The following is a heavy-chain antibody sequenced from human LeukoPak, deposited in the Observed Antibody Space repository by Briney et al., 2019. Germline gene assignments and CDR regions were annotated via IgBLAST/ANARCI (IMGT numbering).Heavy chain of an antibody. J-gene: IGHJ6*02. CDR1: GFTFSSYS. V-gene: IGHV3-21*01. CDR3: ARSGYYVSAAGDQYYYYYGMDV. Sequence: GGSLRLSCAASGFTFSSYSMNWVRQAPGKGLEWVSSISSSSSYIYYADSVKGRFTISRDNAKNSLYLQMNSLRAEDTAVYYCARSGYYVSAAGDQYYYYYGMDVWDQGTTVTVSS. CDR2: ISSSSSYI. D-gene: IGHD3-10*02.